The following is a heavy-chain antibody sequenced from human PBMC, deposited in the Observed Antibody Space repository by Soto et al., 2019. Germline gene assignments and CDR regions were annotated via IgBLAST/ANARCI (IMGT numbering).Heavy chain of an antibody. Sequence: SETLSLTCTVSGGSISSGVYYWSWIRQHPGKGLEWIGYIYYSGSTYYNPSLKSRVTISVDTSKNQFSLKLSSVTAADTAVYYCARVGNYDDELGPWGQGALVTVSS. V-gene: IGHV4-31*03. J-gene: IGHJ5*02. D-gene: IGHD1-7*01. CDR3: ARVGNYDDELGP. CDR2: IYYSGST. CDR1: GGSISSGVYY.